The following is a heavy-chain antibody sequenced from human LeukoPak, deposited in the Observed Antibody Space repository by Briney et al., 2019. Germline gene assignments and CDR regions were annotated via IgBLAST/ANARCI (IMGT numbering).Heavy chain of an antibody. J-gene: IGHJ4*02. V-gene: IGHV3-23*01. CDR3: AKDYSRSYDSGTEKDLPFDY. D-gene: IGHD3-10*01. CDR1: GFTFSNYD. Sequence: PGGSLRLSCAASGFTFSNYDMGWVRQAPGKGLEGVSSIRDRGGITFYAHSVKGPFTLSTDNSQNTLYVQMNSLRAEDTAVYYCAKDYSRSYDSGTEKDLPFDYWGQGTLVTLSS. CDR2: IRDRGGIT.